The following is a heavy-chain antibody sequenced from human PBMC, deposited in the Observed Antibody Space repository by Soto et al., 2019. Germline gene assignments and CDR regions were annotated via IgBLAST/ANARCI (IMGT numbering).Heavy chain of an antibody. V-gene: IGHV3-53*02. Sequence: EVQLVETGGGLIQPGGSLRLSCADSGFTVSSNYMNWVRRAPGKGLEWVSVIYSGGTTDYADSVKGRFTISRDSSKNTLYLQMNRLRAEDTAVYYCARGLSLSEWWFDYWGQGTLVTVSS. D-gene: IGHD2-8*01. J-gene: IGHJ4*02. CDR1: GFTVSSNY. CDR3: ARGLSLSEWWFDY. CDR2: IYSGGTT.